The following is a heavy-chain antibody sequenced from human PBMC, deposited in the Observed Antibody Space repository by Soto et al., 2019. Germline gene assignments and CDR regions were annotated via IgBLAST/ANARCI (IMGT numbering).Heavy chain of an antibody. Sequence: GGSLRLSCAASGFTFDDYGMSWVRQAPGKGLEWVSGINWNGGSTGYADSVKGRFTISRDNAKNSLYLQMNSLRAEDTALYYCARDIYDYVWGSYRYSYFDYWGRGTLVTVSS. J-gene: IGHJ4*02. CDR1: GFTFDDYG. V-gene: IGHV3-20*04. CDR2: INWNGGST. D-gene: IGHD3-16*02. CDR3: ARDIYDYVWGSYRYSYFDY.